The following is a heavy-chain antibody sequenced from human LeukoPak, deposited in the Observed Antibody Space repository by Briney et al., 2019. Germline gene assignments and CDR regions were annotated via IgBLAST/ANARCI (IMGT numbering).Heavy chain of an antibody. J-gene: IGHJ4*02. D-gene: IGHD3-22*01. CDR2: ISYSGST. CDR3: ARERTSGYSYYFDY. CDR1: GYSISSGYY. Sequence: SETLSLTCAVSGYSISSGYYWGWIRQPPGKGLEWIGYISYSGSTNYDPSLKSRVTISVDTSKNQFSLKLSSVTAADTAVYYCARERTSGYSYYFDYWGQGTLVTVSS. V-gene: IGHV4-61*01.